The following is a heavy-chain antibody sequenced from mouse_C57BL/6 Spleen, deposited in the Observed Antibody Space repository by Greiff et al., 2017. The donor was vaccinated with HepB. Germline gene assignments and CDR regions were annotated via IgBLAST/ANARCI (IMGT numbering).Heavy chain of an antibody. CDR2: INPYNGDT. V-gene: IGHV1-20*01. Sequence: EVQLQQSGPELVKPGDSVKISCKASGYSFTGYFMNWVMQSHGKSLEWIGRINPYNGDTFYNQKFKGKATLTVDKSSSTAHMELRSLTSEDSAVYYCARSYYGSRGGYYFDYWGQGTTLTVSS. D-gene: IGHD1-1*01. CDR3: ARSYYGSRGGYYFDY. J-gene: IGHJ2*01. CDR1: GYSFTGYF.